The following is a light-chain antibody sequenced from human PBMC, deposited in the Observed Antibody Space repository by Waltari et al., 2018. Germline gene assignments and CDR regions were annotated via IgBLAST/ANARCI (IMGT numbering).Light chain of an antibody. CDR2: EAS. Sequence: EIVLTQSPGTLSLSPGERATLSCRASQNIGRYLVWYQQKPGQAPRLLIYEASRRATGIPDRFSGSGSGTDFSLTISRLEPEDFAVYYCQNHERLPATFVQGTKVEIK. J-gene: IGKJ1*01. CDR1: QNIGRY. V-gene: IGKV3-20*01. CDR3: QNHERLPAT.